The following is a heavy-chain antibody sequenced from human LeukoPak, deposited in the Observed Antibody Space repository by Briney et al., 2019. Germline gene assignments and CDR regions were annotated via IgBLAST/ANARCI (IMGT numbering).Heavy chain of an antibody. D-gene: IGHD2-2*01. Sequence: ASVKVSCKASGYTFTGYYMHWVRQAPGQGLEWMGWINPNSGGTNYAQKFQGRVTMTGDTSISTAYMELSRLRSDDTAVYYCAREAYCSSTSCYGNWFDPWGQGTLVTVSS. CDR1: GYTFTGYY. CDR2: INPNSGGT. CDR3: AREAYCSSTSCYGNWFDP. J-gene: IGHJ5*02. V-gene: IGHV1-2*02.